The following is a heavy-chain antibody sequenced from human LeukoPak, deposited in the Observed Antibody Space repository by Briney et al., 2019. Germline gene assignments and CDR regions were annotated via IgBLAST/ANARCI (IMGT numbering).Heavy chain of an antibody. J-gene: IGHJ5*02. CDR2: INSDGSST. D-gene: IGHD6-13*01. Sequence: AVPLRISCAASGFTFSSYWMHWGRQAPPKGLLWVSRINSDGSSTSYADSVKGRFTISRDNSKNTLYLQMNSLRAEDTAVYYCARGEVSRSSWYSLSWFDPWGQGTLVTVSS. CDR1: GFTFSSYW. V-gene: IGHV3-74*01. CDR3: ARGEVSRSSWYSLSWFDP.